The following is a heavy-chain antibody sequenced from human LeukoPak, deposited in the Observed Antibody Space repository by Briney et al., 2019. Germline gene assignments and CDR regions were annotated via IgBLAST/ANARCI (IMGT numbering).Heavy chain of an antibody. V-gene: IGHV3-48*04. Sequence: GGSLRLSCAASGFTFSSYSMNWVRQAPGKGLEWVSYISSSSSTIYYADSVKGRFTISRDNAKNSLYLQMNSLRAEDTAVYYCAKDVSSSGWSGSFDYWGQGTLVTVSS. J-gene: IGHJ4*02. CDR3: AKDVSSSGWSGSFDY. CDR1: GFTFSSYS. D-gene: IGHD6-19*01. CDR2: ISSSSSTI.